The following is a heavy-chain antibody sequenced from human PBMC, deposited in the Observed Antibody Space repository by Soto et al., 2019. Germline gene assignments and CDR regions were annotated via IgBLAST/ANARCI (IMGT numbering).Heavy chain of an antibody. CDR2: IIPIFGPA. V-gene: IGHV1-69*13. J-gene: IGHJ4*02. CDR1: AGNVSNSA. Sequence: SVKVSCQASAGNVSNSATSWLRQAPGQGLEWMGGIIPIFGPAIYARKLQGRVTITADDSASTAYMELNNVRSEDTAVHYCGRGSSWTKVEYWGQGTLVTVSS. D-gene: IGHD6-13*01. CDR3: GRGSSWTKVEY.